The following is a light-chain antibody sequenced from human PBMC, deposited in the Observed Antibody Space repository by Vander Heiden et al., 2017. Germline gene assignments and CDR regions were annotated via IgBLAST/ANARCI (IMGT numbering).Light chain of an antibody. CDR2: SNN. CDR3: AAWDDSLNGWV. J-gene: IGLJ3*02. V-gene: IGLV1-44*01. CDR1: SSNIGSNT. Sequence: QSVLTQPPSASGTPGQRVTMSCSGSSSNIGSNTVNWYQQLPGTAPKLLIDSNNQRPSGVPDRFSGSKSGTSASLAISGLQSEDEADYYCAAWDDSLNGWVFGGGTKLTVL.